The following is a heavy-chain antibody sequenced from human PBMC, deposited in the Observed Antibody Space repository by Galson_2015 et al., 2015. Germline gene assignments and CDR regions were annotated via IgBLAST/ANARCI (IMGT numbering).Heavy chain of an antibody. CDR1: GFIFSSYG. J-gene: IGHJ4*02. CDR2: IWYDGSNK. Sequence: SLRLSCAASGFIFSSYGMHWVRQAPGKGLEWVAVIWYDGSNKYYADSVKGRFTISRDNSKNTLYLQMNSLRAEDTAVYYCARESVSKKITPFHFDYWGQGTPVTLPS. D-gene: IGHD1-14*01. V-gene: IGHV3-33*01. CDR3: ARESVSKKITPFHFDY.